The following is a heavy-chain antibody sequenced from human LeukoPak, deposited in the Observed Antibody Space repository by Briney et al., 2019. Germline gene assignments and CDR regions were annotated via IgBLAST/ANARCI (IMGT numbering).Heavy chain of an antibody. J-gene: IGHJ4*02. CDR3: ARDSSSWYD. CDR1: GYTFTSNA. CDR2: SNAGNGNT. D-gene: IGHD6-13*01. Sequence: GASVKVSCKASGYTFTSNAMHWVRQAPGQRLEWMGWSNAGNGNTKYSQEFQGRVTMTRDTSISTAYMELSRLRSDDTAVYYCARDSSSWYDWGQGTLVTVSS. V-gene: IGHV1-3*02.